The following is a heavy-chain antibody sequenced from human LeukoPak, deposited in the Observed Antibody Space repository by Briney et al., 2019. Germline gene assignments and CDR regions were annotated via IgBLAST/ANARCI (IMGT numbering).Heavy chain of an antibody. CDR3: ARDTAPDYGGNSGPYFDY. CDR1: GGTFSSYA. CDR2: IIPIFGIA. V-gene: IGHV1-69*04. J-gene: IGHJ4*02. D-gene: IGHD4-23*01. Sequence: GASVKVSCKASGGTFSSYAISWVRQATGQGLEWMGRIIPIFGIANYAQKFQGRVTITADKSTSTAYMELSSLRSEDTAVYYCARDTAPDYGGNSGPYFDYWGQGTLVTVSS.